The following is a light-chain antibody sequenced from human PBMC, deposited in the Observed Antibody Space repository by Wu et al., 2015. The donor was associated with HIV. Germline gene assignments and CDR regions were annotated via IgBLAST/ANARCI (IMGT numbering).Light chain of an antibody. CDR1: QTINNW. CDR2: KAS. V-gene: IGKV1-5*03. J-gene: IGKJ4*01. Sequence: DIQMTQSPSTLSAYVGDRVTITCRASQTINNWLAWYQQKPGKAPKLLIYKASSLESGVPSRFGGSGSGTEFTLTISSLQPDDFATYYCQQYNYWPTFGGGTKVEIK. CDR3: QQYNYWPT.